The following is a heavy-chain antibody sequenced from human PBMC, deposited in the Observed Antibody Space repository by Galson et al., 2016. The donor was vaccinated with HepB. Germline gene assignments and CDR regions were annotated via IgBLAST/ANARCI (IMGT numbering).Heavy chain of an antibody. Sequence: SLRLSCGASGFTFSDYYMSWIRQAPGKGLEWVSYISTSGSTIYHADSVKGRFTISRDNAKNSLYLQMNSLRAEDTAVYYCTSRGAAGADVYWGQGTLVTVSS. CDR2: ISTSGSTI. J-gene: IGHJ4*02. CDR1: GFTFSDYY. V-gene: IGHV3-11*01. CDR3: TSRGAAGADVY. D-gene: IGHD3-10*01.